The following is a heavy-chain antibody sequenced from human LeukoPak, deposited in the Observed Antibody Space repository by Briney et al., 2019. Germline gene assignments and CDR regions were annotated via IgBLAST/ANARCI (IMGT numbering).Heavy chain of an antibody. J-gene: IGHJ5*02. CDR3: ARGLDMTTVTTLT. CDR2: INHSGST. Sequence: PSETLSLTCAVYGGSFSGYYWSWIRQPPGKGLEWIGEINHSGSTNYNPSLKSRVTISVDTSKNQFSLKLSSVTAADTAVYYCARGLDMTTVTTLTWGQGTLVTVSS. D-gene: IGHD4-17*01. CDR1: GGSFSGYY. V-gene: IGHV4-34*01.